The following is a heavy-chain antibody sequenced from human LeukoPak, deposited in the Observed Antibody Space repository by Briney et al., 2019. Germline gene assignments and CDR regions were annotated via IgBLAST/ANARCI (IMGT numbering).Heavy chain of an antibody. CDR2: ISGRSSTI. CDR1: AFTFSDYS. J-gene: IGHJ4*02. CDR3: ARDRLKSGSYYFDY. V-gene: IGHV3-48*01. D-gene: IGHD1-26*01. Sequence: PGGCLRLSCAASAFTFSDYSMNWVRQAPGKGLEWVSYISGRSSTIYYADSVKGRFTISRDNAKSSMYLQMNSLRAEDTAVYYCARDRLKSGSYYFDYWGQGTLVTVSS.